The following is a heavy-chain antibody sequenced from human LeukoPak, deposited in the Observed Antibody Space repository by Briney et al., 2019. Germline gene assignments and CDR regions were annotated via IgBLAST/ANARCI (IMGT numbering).Heavy chain of an antibody. V-gene: IGHV3-74*01. Sequence: GGSLRLSCAASGFTFSSYWMHGARQAPGKGLVLVTRINTDGSSTSYADSVKGRFTISRDNAKNTLYLQMNSLRAEDTAVYYCARAPAAYFDYWGQGTLVTVSS. J-gene: IGHJ4*02. D-gene: IGHD2-2*01. CDR1: GFTFSSYW. CDR3: ARAPAAYFDY. CDR2: INTDGSST.